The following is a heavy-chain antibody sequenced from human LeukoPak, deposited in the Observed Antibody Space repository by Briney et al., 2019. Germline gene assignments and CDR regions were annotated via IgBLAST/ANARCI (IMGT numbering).Heavy chain of an antibody. V-gene: IGHV3-30*18. CDR2: ISYDGSNK. D-gene: IGHD5-24*01. CDR1: GFTFSSYG. Sequence: PGGSLRLSCAASGFTFSSYGMHWVRQAPGKGLEWVAVISYDGSNKYYADSVKGRFTISKDNSKDTLFLLMNSLRAEDTAVYHCAKDKRRLQLDDAFDMWGQGTMVTVSS. J-gene: IGHJ3*02. CDR3: AKDKRRLQLDDAFDM.